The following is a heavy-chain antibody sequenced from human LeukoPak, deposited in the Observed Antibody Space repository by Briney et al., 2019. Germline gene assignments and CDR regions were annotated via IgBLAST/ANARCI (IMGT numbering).Heavy chain of an antibody. CDR2: ISAYNGNT. J-gene: IGHJ3*02. CDR3: ARIAAAPGQDAFDI. Sequence: ASVKVSCKASGYTFTSYGISWVQQAPGQGLEWMGWISAYNGNTNYAQKLQGRVTMTTDTSTSTAYMELRSLRSDDTAVYYCARIAAAPGQDAFDIWGQGTMVTVSS. V-gene: IGHV1-18*01. CDR1: GYTFTSYG. D-gene: IGHD6-13*01.